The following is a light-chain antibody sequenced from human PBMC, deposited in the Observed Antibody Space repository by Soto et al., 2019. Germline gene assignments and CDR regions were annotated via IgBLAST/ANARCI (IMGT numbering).Light chain of an antibody. CDR2: AAS. J-gene: IGKJ3*01. Sequence: DIQLTQSPSFLSASIGDRVTITCRASQGISNYLAWYQQKPGKAPKLLIFAASTLQSGVPSRFSGSGSGTEFTLTVSSLQHEDFATYWCQQVNSSPFTFGPGTKVDIK. CDR1: QGISNY. V-gene: IGKV1-9*01. CDR3: QQVNSSPFT.